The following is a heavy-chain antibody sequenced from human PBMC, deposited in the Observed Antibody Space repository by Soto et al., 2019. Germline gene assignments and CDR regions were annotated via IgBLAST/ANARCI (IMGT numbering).Heavy chain of an antibody. D-gene: IGHD6-19*01. CDR1: GFSFSSSA. J-gene: IGHJ4*02. CDR2: MNGRGSGT. CDR3: AKSVSVAGYYFDH. Sequence: PGGSLRLSCAASGFSFSSSAMSWVRQAPGKGLEWVSAMNGRGSGTYYVDSVKGRFTISRDNAKNTLYLQMTSLRAEDPGLYYFAKSVSVAGYYFDHWGQGTLVTVSS. V-gene: IGHV3-23*01.